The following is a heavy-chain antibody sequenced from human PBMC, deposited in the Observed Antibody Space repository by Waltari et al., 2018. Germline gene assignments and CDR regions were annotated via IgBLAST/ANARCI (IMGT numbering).Heavy chain of an antibody. V-gene: IGHV3-48*01. CDR1: GFPFNNDH. CDR2: ISMRRSTI. CDR3: GRDSGVGGTFDS. Sequence: EVQLVASGGGLLQPGGSLRLSCAASGFPFNNDHMRGVRQAPGKGLEWVAYISMRRSTIYDADSVKGRFTISGDSAKNSVFLQMNSLRAEDTAVYFCGRDSGVGGTFDSWGQGALVIVTS. D-gene: IGHD3-3*01. J-gene: IGHJ4*02.